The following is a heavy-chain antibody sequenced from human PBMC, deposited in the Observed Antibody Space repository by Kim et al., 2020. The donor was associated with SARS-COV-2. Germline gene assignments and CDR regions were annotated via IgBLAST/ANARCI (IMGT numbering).Heavy chain of an antibody. CDR1: GGTLSSYT. D-gene: IGHD3-22*01. V-gene: IGHV1-69*02. Sequence: SVKVSCKASGGTLSSYTISWVRQAPGQGLEWMGRIIPILDRATYTQNFRGRLTITADRSTSTAYMELSGLRFEDTAVYYCASAAYSYDSSSYHFFDQWGQGTLVTVSS. CDR3: ASAAYSYDSSSYHFFDQ. CDR2: IIPILDRA. J-gene: IGHJ4*02.